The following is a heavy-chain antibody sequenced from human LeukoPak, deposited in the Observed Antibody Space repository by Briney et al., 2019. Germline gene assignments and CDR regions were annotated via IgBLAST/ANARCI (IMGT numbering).Heavy chain of an antibody. CDR1: GGTFSSYA. D-gene: IGHD6-6*01. Sequence: SVKVSCKASGGTFSSYAISWVRQAPGQGLEWMGGFIPIFGTANYAQKFQGRVTITADESTSTAYMELSSLRSEDTAVYYCARSAPPYSSSSVYYYMGVWGKGTTVTVSS. CDR2: FIPIFGTA. J-gene: IGHJ6*03. CDR3: ARSAPPYSSSSVYYYMGV. V-gene: IGHV1-69*13.